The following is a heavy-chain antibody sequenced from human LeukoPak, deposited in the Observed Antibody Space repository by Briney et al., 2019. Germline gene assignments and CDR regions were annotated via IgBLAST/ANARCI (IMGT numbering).Heavy chain of an antibody. CDR1: GFTFSSYA. CDR2: ISYDGTNK. D-gene: IGHD2-15*01. V-gene: IGHV3-30-3*01. J-gene: IGHJ4*02. CDR3: ARRGSGQIDY. Sequence: TGGSLRLSCAASGFTFSSYAMHWVRQAPGKGLEWVAIISYDGTNKYYADSVKGRFTISRDSSKNTLYLQMNSLRAEDTAVYYCARRGSGQIDYWGQGTLVTVSS.